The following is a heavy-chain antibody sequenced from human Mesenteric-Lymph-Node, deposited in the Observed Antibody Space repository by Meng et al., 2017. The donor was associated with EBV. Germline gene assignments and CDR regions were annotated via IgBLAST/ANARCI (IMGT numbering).Heavy chain of an antibody. CDR1: GGSIGRTSYY. D-gene: IGHD3-22*01. CDR2: INWRGTT. J-gene: IGHJ4*02. CDR3: ARLGYFYDSSGYFRFFDS. Sequence: QLQLQESGPGLAEASETRSLTCAVSGGSIGRTSYYWGWIRQSPGKGLEWIGGINWRGTTYYNPSLKRRVTISLDMSKNQFSLRLTSVTAADTAVYYCARLGYFYDSSGYFRFFDSWGQGTLVTVSS. V-gene: IGHV4-39*07.